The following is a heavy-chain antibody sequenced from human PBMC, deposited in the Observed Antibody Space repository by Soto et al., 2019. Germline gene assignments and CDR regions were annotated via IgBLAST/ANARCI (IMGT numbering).Heavy chain of an antibody. CDR2: ISAYNGNT. CDR1: GYTFTSYG. Sequence: ASVKVSCKASGYTFTSYGISWVRQAPGQGLEWMGWISAYNGNTNYAQKLQGRVTMTTDTSTSTAYMELRSLRSDDTAVYYCARSGTAMVTDAFDIWAQGTMVTVSS. V-gene: IGHV1-18*01. J-gene: IGHJ3*02. CDR3: ARSGTAMVTDAFDI. D-gene: IGHD5-18*01.